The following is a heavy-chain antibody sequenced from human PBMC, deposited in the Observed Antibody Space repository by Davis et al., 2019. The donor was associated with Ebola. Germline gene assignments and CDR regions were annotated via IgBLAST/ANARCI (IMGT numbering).Heavy chain of an antibody. V-gene: IGHV4-59*02. J-gene: IGHJ4*02. D-gene: IGHD1-26*01. Sequence: SETLSLTCSVSGASVTFNYWNWIRQPPGKGLEWIGYKYNSGSSNYNPSLKSRVTISVDTSKNQFSLKVTSVTAADTAVYYCARSSGTYSTLHYWGQGILVTDSS. CDR3: ARSSGTYSTLHY. CDR2: KYNSGSS. CDR1: GASVTFNY.